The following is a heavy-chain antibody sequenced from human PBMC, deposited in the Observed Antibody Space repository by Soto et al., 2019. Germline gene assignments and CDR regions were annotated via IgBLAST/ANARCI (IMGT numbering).Heavy chain of an antibody. CDR3: AKAVIAARYYFDY. Sequence: GGSLRLSCAASGFTFSSFAMSWVRQAPGKGLEWVSAISGSGGSTYYADSVKGRFTISRDNSKNTLYLQMNSLRAEDTAVYHCAKAVIAARYYFDYWGQGTLVTVSS. J-gene: IGHJ4*02. CDR1: GFTFSSFA. V-gene: IGHV3-23*01. CDR2: ISGSGGST. D-gene: IGHD6-6*01.